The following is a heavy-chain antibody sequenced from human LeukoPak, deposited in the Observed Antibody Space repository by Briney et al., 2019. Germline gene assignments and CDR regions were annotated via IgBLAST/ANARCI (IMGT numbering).Heavy chain of an antibody. CDR1: GFTFSSYS. V-gene: IGHV3-7*01. CDR2: IKEDGSEK. J-gene: IGHJ4*02. CDR3: ARDGNGKSLDFDY. Sequence: GGSLRLSCAASGFTFSSYSMIWVRQAPGKGLEWVANIKEDGSEKNYVDSVKGRFTISRDNAKNSLYLQMNSLRAEDTAVYYCARDGNGKSLDFDYWGQGTLVTVSS. D-gene: IGHD1-1*01.